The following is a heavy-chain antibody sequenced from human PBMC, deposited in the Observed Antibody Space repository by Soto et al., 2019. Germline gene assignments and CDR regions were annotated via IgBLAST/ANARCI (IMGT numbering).Heavy chain of an antibody. J-gene: IGHJ6*03. D-gene: IGHD2-2*01. CDR3: ARRLVPAAGYYMDV. CDR1: GFTFDDYA. Sequence: GGSLRLSCAASGFTFDDYAMHWVRQAPGKGLEWASGISWNSGSIGYADSVKGRFTISRDNAKNSLYLQMNSLRAEDTALYYCARRLVPAAGYYMDVWGKGTTVTVSS. V-gene: IGHV3-9*01. CDR2: ISWNSGSI.